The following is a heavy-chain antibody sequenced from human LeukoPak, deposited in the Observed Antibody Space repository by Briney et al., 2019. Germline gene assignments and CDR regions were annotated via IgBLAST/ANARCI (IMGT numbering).Heavy chain of an antibody. CDR1: GYTFTGYY. Sequence: ASVKVSCKASGYTFTGYYLHWVRQAPGQGLEWMGWISPNSGGTNYAQKFQGRVTMTRDTSISTAYMELSRLRSDDTAVYYCASEGGRRDGYNFDYWGQGTLVTVSS. J-gene: IGHJ4*02. D-gene: IGHD5-24*01. V-gene: IGHV1-2*02. CDR2: ISPNSGGT. CDR3: ASEGGRRDGYNFDY.